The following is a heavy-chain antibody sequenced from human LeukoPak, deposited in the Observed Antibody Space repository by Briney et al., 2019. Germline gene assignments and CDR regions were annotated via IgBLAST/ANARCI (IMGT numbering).Heavy chain of an antibody. CDR1: GYTFTSYY. J-gene: IGHJ4*02. CDR2: INPSGGST. CDR3: AKDLSYIGFGY. Sequence: ASVKVSCKASGYTFTSYYMHWVRQAPGQGLEWMGIINPSGGSTSYAQKFQGRVTMTRDMSTSTVYMELNSLRAEDTAVYYCAKDLSYIGFGYWGQGTLVTVSS. D-gene: IGHD2-15*01. V-gene: IGHV1-46*01.